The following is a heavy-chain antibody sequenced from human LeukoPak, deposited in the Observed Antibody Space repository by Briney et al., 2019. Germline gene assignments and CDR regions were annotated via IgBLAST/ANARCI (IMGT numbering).Heavy chain of an antibody. J-gene: IGHJ4*02. D-gene: IGHD3-10*01. CDR1: GGSFSGYY. V-gene: IGHV4-34*01. CDR2: INHSGST. CDR3: ARARGAMVRGVVFDY. Sequence: SETLSLTCAVYGGSFSGYYWSWIRQPPGKGLEWIGEINHSGSTNYNPSLKSRVTISVDTSKNQFSLKLSSVTAADTAVYYCARARGAMVRGVVFDYWGQGTLVTVSS.